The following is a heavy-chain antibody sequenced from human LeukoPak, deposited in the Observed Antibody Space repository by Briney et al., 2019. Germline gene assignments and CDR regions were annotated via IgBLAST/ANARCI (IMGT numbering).Heavy chain of an antibody. CDR2: ISYDGSNK. CDR3: AKDLHLERLRLGDLSGFDY. J-gene: IGHJ4*02. V-gene: IGHV3-30*18. Sequence: GGSLRLSCAASGFTFSSYGMHWVRQAPGKGLEWVAVISYDGSNKYYADTVKGRFTIYRDNSKKTLYLQMNSLRAEDTAVYYCAKDLHLERLRLGDLSGFDYWGQGTLVTVSS. D-gene: IGHD3-16*01. CDR1: GFTFSSYG.